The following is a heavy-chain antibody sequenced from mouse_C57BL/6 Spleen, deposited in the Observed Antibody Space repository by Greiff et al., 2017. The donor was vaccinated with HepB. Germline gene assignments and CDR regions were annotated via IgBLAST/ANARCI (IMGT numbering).Heavy chain of an antibody. J-gene: IGHJ4*01. CDR2: IWGVGST. CDR1: GFSLTSYG. V-gene: IGHV2-6*01. CDR3: ATHYYGSSYGAMDY. D-gene: IGHD1-1*01. Sequence: VQLQQSGPGLVAPSQSLSITCTVSGFSLTSYGVDWVRQSPGKGLEWLGVIWGVGSTNYNSALKSRLSISKDNSKSQVFLKMNSLQTDDTAMYYCATHYYGSSYGAMDYWGQGTSVTVSS.